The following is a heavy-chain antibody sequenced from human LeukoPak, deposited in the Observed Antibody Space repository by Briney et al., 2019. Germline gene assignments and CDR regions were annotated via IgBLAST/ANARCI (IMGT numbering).Heavy chain of an antibody. V-gene: IGHV3-23*01. D-gene: IGHD3-16*02. CDR1: GFTFSSYA. J-gene: IGHJ4*02. CDR2: ISGSGGST. CDR3: AKVGLYDYVWGSYRSLGVFDY. Sequence: GASLRLSCAASGFTFSSYAMSWVRQAPGKGLEWVSAISGSGGSTYYADSVKGWFTISRDNSENTLYLQMNSLRAEDTAVYYCAKVGLYDYVWGSYRSLGVFDYWGQGTLVTVSS.